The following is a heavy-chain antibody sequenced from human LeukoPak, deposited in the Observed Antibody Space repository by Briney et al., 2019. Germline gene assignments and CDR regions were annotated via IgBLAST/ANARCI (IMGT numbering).Heavy chain of an antibody. V-gene: IGHV5-51*01. D-gene: IGHD2-21*02. Sequence: GESLKISCQGSGYSFTSYWIGWVRQMPGKGLEWMGIIYPGDSDTRYSPTFQGQVTISADKSISTAYLQWSSLKASDTATYYCARQSGDYSYYYYMDVWGKGTTVTISS. CDR3: ARQSGDYSYYYYMDV. CDR1: GYSFTSYW. CDR2: IYPGDSDT. J-gene: IGHJ6*03.